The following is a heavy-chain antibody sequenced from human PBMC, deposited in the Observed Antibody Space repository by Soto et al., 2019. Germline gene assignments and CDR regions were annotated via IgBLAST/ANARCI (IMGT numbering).Heavy chain of an antibody. D-gene: IGHD3-3*01. CDR1: GFTFSSYG. CDR2: ISYDGSNK. V-gene: IGHV3-30*18. J-gene: IGHJ6*02. CDR3: AKGDYDFWSGYYSPNYYYYGMDV. Sequence: PGGSLRLSCAASGFTFSSYGMHWVRQAPGKGLEWVAVISYDGSNKYYADSVKGRFTISRDNSKNTLYLQMNSLRAEDTAVYYCAKGDYDFWSGYYSPNYYYYGMDVWGQGTTVTVSS.